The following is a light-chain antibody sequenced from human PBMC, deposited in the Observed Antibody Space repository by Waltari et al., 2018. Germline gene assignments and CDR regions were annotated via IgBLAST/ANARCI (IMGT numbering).Light chain of an antibody. Sequence: EIVSTPSPGTLCLSPGERATFSCRASQSVSSSYLAWYQQKPGQAPRLLIYGASSRATGIPDRISGSGSGTDFTLTLSSLEPEDFAVYYCQQHGTSPFTFGQGTKVEIK. J-gene: IGKJ2*01. CDR1: QSVSSSY. V-gene: IGKV3-20*01. CDR2: GAS. CDR3: QQHGTSPFT.